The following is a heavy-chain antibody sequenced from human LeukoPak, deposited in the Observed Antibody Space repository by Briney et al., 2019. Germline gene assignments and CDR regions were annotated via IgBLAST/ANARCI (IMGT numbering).Heavy chain of an antibody. CDR1: GFTFSSYW. D-gene: IGHD5-24*01. J-gene: IGHJ4*02. CDR3: ARDGSARWLPFRLSSRPYDY. Sequence: GGSLRLSYAASGFTFSSYWMSWVRQAPGKGLEWVANIKQDGSEKYYVDSVKGRFTISRDNAKNSLYLQMNSLRAEDTAVYYCARDGSARWLPFRLSSRPYDYWGQGTLVTVSS. V-gene: IGHV3-7*01. CDR2: IKQDGSEK.